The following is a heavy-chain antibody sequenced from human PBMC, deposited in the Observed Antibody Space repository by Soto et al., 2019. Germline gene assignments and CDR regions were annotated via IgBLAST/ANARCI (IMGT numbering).Heavy chain of an antibody. CDR2: IWNDGSNK. Sequence: QVQLVESGGGVVQPGRSLRLSCAASGFTFRDHAMHWVRQAPGKGREWLAIIWNDGSNKFYAGSVQGRFTISRDNSKNSLYLQINSLRGEDTGIYYCARSGDNYNVLDYWGQGTPVTVSS. CDR1: GFTFRDHA. V-gene: IGHV3-33*01. D-gene: IGHD3-10*02. J-gene: IGHJ4*02. CDR3: ARSGDNYNVLDY.